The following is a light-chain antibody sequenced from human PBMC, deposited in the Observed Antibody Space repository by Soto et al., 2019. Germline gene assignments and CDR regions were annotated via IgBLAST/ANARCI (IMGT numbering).Light chain of an antibody. CDR2: EVS. CDR1: SSDVGGYNY. Sequence: QSALTQPASVSGSPGQSITISCTGTSSDVGGYNYVSWYQQHPDKVPKLMIFEVSNRPSGVSHRFSGSKSGNTASLTISGLQAEDEADYYCSSYTSSNTLVFGTGTKLTVL. V-gene: IGLV2-14*01. J-gene: IGLJ1*01. CDR3: SSYTSSNTLV.